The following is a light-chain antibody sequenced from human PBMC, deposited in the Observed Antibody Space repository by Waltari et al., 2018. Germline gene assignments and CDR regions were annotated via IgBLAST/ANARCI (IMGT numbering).Light chain of an antibody. CDR2: EST. CDR1: QDIDDD. J-gene: IGKJ2*01. CDR3: LQHDNFPLT. Sequence: TQSPSSLSATPGDKVNISCKASQDIDDDVNWYQQKPGEAPIFIILESTTRVHGISPRFSGSGYGRDFTLTINNIQSEDAAYYFCLQHDNFPLTFGQGTKVEIK. V-gene: IGKV5-2*01.